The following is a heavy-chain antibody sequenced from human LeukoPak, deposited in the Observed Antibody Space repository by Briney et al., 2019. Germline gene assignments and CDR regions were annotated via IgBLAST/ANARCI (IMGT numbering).Heavy chain of an antibody. D-gene: IGHD1-26*01. Sequence: GGSLRLSCAASGFTFDDYGMSWVRQAPGKGLEWVSGINWNGGSTGYADSVKGRFTISRDNAKNSLYLQMNSLRAEDTALYYCARGLGAGAYDAFDIWGQGTMVTVSS. V-gene: IGHV3-20*04. CDR2: INWNGGST. CDR3: ARGLGAGAYDAFDI. CDR1: GFTFDDYG. J-gene: IGHJ3*02.